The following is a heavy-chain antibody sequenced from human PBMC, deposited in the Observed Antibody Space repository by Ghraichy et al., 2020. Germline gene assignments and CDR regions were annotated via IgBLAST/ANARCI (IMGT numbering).Heavy chain of an antibody. CDR1: GFTFSSYN. Sequence: GESLNISCAASGFTFSSYNMNWVRQAPGKGLEWVSYITSDSSIIYYADSVKGRFTISRDNAKNSLYLQMNSLRGEDTAVYYCARSGLDAFDIWGQGTMVTVSS. CDR2: ITSDSSII. CDR3: ARSGLDAFDI. V-gene: IGHV3-48*01. J-gene: IGHJ3*02.